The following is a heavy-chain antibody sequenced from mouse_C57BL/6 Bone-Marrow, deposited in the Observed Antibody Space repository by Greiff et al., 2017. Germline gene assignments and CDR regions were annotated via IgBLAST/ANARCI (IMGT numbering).Heavy chain of an antibody. D-gene: IGHD1-1*01. V-gene: IGHV5-4*03. J-gene: IGHJ2*01. CDR2: ISDGGSYT. CDR1: GFTFSSYA. CDR3: ARRCTTVVAHFDY. Sequence: EVKLVESGGGLVKPGGSLKISCAASGFTFSSYAMSWVRQTPEKRLEWVATISDGGSYTYYPDNVKGRFTISRDNAKNTLYLQMRHLKSEDTAMYYCARRCTTVVAHFDYWGQGTTLTVSS.